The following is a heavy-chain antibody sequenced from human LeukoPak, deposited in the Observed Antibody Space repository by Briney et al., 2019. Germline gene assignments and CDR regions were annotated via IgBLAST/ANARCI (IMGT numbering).Heavy chain of an antibody. V-gene: IGHV3-74*01. CDR1: GFTFSSYA. CDR2: INTDGSST. J-gene: IGHJ1*01. Sequence: GGSLRLSCVASGFTFSSYAASWFRQAPGKGLVWVSGINTDGSSTNYADSVKGRFTISRDNAKNTLYLQMNSLRVEDMAVYYCYGGNAEQWGQGTLVTVSS. CDR3: YGGNAEQ. D-gene: IGHD4-23*01.